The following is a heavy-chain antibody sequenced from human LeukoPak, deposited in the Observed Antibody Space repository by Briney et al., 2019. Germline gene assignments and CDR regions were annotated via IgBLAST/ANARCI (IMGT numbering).Heavy chain of an antibody. V-gene: IGHV4-39*01. D-gene: IGHD2-21*02. CDR1: GGSISSSSYY. CDR2: IYYSGST. Sequence: PSETLSLTCTVSGGSISSSSYYWGWIRQPPGRGLEWIGNIYYSGSTYYNPSLKSRVTISVDTSKNHFSLKLSSVTAADTAVYYCARSLLGGDFYSDSWGQGTLVTVSS. CDR3: ARSLLGGDFYSDS. J-gene: IGHJ5*01.